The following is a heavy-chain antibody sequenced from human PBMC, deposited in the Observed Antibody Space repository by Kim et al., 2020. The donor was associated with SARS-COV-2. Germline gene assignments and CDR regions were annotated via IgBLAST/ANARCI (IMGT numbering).Heavy chain of an antibody. J-gene: IGHJ4*02. CDR2: SKNNGRRT. V-gene: IGHV4-59*01. CDR3: AEIPDITGWPFAS. CDR1: VGSISSDY. Sequence: SETLSLTCTVSVGSISSDYWTWIRQPPGKGLEWFGYSKNNGRRTNYNPSLRSRVARLVDPSTSHSSLILSSVTAADTAVYFCAEIPDITGWPFASWGQGILVTVSS. D-gene: IGHD6-19*01.